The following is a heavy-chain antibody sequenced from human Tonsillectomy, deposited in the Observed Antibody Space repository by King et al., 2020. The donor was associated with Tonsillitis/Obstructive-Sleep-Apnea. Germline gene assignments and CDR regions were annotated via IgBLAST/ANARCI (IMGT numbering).Heavy chain of an antibody. V-gene: IGHV3-30*04. CDR3: ARSGVGAPPDY. Sequence: VQLVESGGGVVQPGRSLRLSCAASGFTFSSYTMHWVRQAPGKGLEWVAVIAYDGSNKYYADSVKGRFTISRDNSKKTLYLQMNSLRAEDTAVYYCARSGVGAPPDYWGQGTLVTVSS. J-gene: IGHJ4*02. CDR2: IAYDGSNK. D-gene: IGHD7-27*01. CDR1: GFTFSSYT.